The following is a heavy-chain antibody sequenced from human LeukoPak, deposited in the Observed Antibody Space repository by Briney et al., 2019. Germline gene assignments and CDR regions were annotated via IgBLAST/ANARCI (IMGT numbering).Heavy chain of an antibody. CDR2: IRYDGGNK. CDR3: AKDRVNCSSTSCYSVGGNFDY. J-gene: IGHJ4*02. CDR1: GFTFSSYG. Sequence: GGSLRLSCAASGFTFSSYGMHWVRQAPGKGREWGAFIRYDGGNKYYADSVKGRFTISIDNSKNTLYLQMNSLRAEDTAVYYCAKDRVNCSSTSCYSVGGNFDYWGQGTLVTVSS. V-gene: IGHV3-30*02. D-gene: IGHD2-2*01.